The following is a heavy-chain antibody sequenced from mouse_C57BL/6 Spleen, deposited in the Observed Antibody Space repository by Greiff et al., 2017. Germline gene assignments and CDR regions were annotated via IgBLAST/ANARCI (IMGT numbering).Heavy chain of an antibody. CDR3: ARGQDYDWYFDV. CDR2: IYPSDSET. J-gene: IGHJ1*03. D-gene: IGHD2-4*01. V-gene: IGHV1-61*01. Sequence: VQLQQSGAELVRPGSSVKLSCKASGYTFTSYWMDWVKQSPGQGLEWIGNIYPSDSETHYNQKFKDKATLTVDKSSSTAYMQLSSLTSEDSAVYYCARGQDYDWYFDVWGTGTTVTVSS. CDR1: GYTFTSYW.